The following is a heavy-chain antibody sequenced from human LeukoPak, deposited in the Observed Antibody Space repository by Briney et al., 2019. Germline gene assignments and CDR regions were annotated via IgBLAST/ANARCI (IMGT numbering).Heavy chain of an antibody. CDR1: GFTFSSYE. J-gene: IGHJ4*02. V-gene: IGHV3-48*03. D-gene: IGHD1-26*01. Sequence: GGSLRLSCAASGFTFSSYEMNWVRQAPGKGLEWVSYISSSGSTIYYADSVKGRFTISRDNAKNSLYLQMNSLRGEDTAVYYCARVTTGSFPPQYYSDFWGQGTLVTVSS. CDR3: ARVTTGSFPPQYYSDF. CDR2: ISSSGSTI.